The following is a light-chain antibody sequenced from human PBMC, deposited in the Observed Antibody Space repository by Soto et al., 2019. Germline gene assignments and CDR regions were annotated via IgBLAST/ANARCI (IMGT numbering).Light chain of an antibody. Sequence: DIQMTQSPSSLSASVGARVTITCQASQDISNYLNWYQPKPGQAPKLLIYDASNFETGVPSRFSGSGSGTDFTFTISILQPEDIATYYCQQYDNLLLTFGPGTKVDIK. J-gene: IGKJ3*01. CDR1: QDISNY. CDR3: QQYDNLLLT. V-gene: IGKV1-33*01. CDR2: DAS.